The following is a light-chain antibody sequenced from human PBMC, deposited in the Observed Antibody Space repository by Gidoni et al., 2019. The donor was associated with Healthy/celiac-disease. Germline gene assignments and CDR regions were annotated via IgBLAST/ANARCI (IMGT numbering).Light chain of an antibody. CDR2: AAS. Sequence: DIQMTQSPSSLSASVGDRVTITCRASQSISSYLNWYQQKPGKAPKLLIYAASSFQSVVPSMFSGSGSGTDFTLTISSLQPEDFATYYCQQSYSTPYTFGQGTKLEIK. V-gene: IGKV1-39*01. J-gene: IGKJ2*01. CDR1: QSISSY. CDR3: QQSYSTPYT.